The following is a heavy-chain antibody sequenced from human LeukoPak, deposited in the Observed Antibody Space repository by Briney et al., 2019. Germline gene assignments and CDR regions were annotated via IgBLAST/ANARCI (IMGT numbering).Heavy chain of an antibody. CDR2: ISGSGGST. Sequence: PGGSLRLSWAVSGFTFSSYGMSWVRQAPRAGMEWVSAISGSGGSTYYANSVKGRFTISRDNSKNTLYLQMNSLRAEDTAVYYCAKDPPGLGDYWGQGTLVTVSS. J-gene: IGHJ4*02. CDR3: AKDPPGLGDY. CDR1: GFTFSSYG. V-gene: IGHV3-23*01. D-gene: IGHD1-14*01.